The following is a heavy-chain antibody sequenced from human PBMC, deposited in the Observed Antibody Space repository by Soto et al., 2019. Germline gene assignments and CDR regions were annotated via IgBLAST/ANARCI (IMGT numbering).Heavy chain of an antibody. CDR3: ARSYYGSGSYWFYGMDV. D-gene: IGHD3-10*01. CDR1: GGTFGNSA. V-gene: IGHV1-69*06. Sequence: QVQLVQSGAEVKKPGSSVKVSCKASGGTFGNSAISWVRQAHGQGLEWMGGIIPSFATGNSAPEFQGRLTITADKSTTTAYMELSSLRSEDTAVYYCARSYYGSGSYWFYGMDVWGPGTTVTVSS. J-gene: IGHJ6*02. CDR2: IIPSFATG.